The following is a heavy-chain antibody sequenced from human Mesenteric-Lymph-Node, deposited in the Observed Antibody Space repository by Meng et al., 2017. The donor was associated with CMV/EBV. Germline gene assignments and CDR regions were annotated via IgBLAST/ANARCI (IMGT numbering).Heavy chain of an antibody. D-gene: IGHD6-13*01. V-gene: IGHV3-53*05. CDR3: ACSTGYSSSWYWSSIDY. Sequence: GESLKISCAASGFSDSTNYMAWVRQAPGKGLEWVSVIYTGGGTYYADSVKGRFTISRDNSKNTLYLQMNSLRAEDTAVYYCACSTGYSSSWYWSSIDYWGQGTLVTVSS. J-gene: IGHJ4*02. CDR1: GFSDSTNY. CDR2: IYTGGGT.